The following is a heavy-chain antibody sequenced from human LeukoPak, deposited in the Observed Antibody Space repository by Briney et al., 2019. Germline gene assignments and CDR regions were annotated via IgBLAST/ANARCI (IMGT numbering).Heavy chain of an antibody. CDR3: VKSSSSQTAEDF. J-gene: IGHJ4*02. Sequence: GGSLRLSCAASGFDFSNYGMHWVRQAPGKGLEWVTFIRYDGINKYYGDSVRGRFTISRDNSKNTLYLQMHSLRVEDTAMYYCVKSSSSQTAEDFWGQGTLVTVSS. D-gene: IGHD2-21*02. CDR1: GFDFSNYG. CDR2: IRYDGINK. V-gene: IGHV3-30*02.